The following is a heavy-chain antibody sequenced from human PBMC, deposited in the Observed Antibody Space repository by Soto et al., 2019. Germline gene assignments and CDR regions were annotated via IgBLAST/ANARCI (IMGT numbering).Heavy chain of an antibody. D-gene: IGHD3-16*01. CDR2: IYYSGST. CDR3: ARHVRGTSDAYYYYYYYMDV. CDR1: GGSISSSSYY. V-gene: IGHV4-39*01. Sequence: SETLSLTCTVSGGSISSSSYYWGWIRQPPGKGLEWIGSIYYSGSTYYNPSLKSRVTISVDTSKNQFSLKLSSVTAADTAVYYCARHVRGTSDAYYYYYYYMDVWGKGTTVTVSS. J-gene: IGHJ6*03.